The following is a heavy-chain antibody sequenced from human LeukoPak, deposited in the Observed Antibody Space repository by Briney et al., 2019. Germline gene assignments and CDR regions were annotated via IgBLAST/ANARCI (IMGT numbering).Heavy chain of an antibody. CDR1: GFTFSSYE. CDR3: ARDPVFRGSCWYDY. D-gene: IGHD6-13*01. J-gene: IGHJ4*02. CDR2: ISSSGSTI. Sequence: GGSLRLSCAASGFTFSSYEMNWVRQAPGKGLEWVSYISSSGSTIYYADSVRGRFTISRDNAKNSLYLQMNSLRAEDTGVYYCARDPVFRGSCWYDYWGQGTLVTVSS. V-gene: IGHV3-48*03.